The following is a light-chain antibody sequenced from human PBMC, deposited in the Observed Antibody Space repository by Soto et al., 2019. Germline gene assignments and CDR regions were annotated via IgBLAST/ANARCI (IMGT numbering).Light chain of an antibody. J-gene: IGLJ1*01. V-gene: IGLV2-14*01. CDR3: ASYKTSSTYV. CDR1: SSDVGGYSY. CDR2: DVS. Sequence: QSALTQPASVSGSPGQSIALSCTGTSSDVGGYSYVSWCQQQPGKAPKLVISDVSNRPSGVSDRFSGSKSGNTASLTISGLQTEDEADYYCASYKTSSTYVFGTGTKVTVL.